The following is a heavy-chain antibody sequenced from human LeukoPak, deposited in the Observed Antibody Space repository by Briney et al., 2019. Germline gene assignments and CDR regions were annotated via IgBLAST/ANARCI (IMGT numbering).Heavy chain of an antibody. CDR1: GGSISSGGYY. CDR3: ASVVVPAGVGGWFDP. J-gene: IGHJ5*02. CDR2: IYYSGST. V-gene: IGHV4-31*03. Sequence: SETLSLTCTVSGGSISSGGYYWSWIRQHAGKGLEWIGYIYYSGSTYYNPSLKSRVTISVDTSKNQFSLKLSSVTAADTAMYYCASVVVPAGVGGWFDPWGQGTLVTVSS. D-gene: IGHD2-2*01.